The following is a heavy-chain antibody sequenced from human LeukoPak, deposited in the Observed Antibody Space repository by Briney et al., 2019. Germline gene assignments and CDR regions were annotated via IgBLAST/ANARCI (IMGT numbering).Heavy chain of an antibody. CDR1: GGTFSSYA. D-gene: IGHD1-20*01. Sequence: GASVKVSCKASGGTFSSYAISWVRQAPGQGLEWTGGIIPIFGTANYAQKFQGRVTITADESTSTAYMELSSLRSEDTAVYYCARSPLTGTTWFDYWGQGTLVTVSS. CDR3: ARSPLTGTTWFDY. CDR2: IIPIFGTA. V-gene: IGHV1-69*13. J-gene: IGHJ4*02.